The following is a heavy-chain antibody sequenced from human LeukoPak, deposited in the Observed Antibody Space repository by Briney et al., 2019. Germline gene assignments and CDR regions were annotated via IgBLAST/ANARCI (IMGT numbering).Heavy chain of an antibody. Sequence: PGGSLRLSCAASGFTFSSYEMNWVRQAPGKGLEWVSYISSSGSTIYYADSVKGRFTISRDNAKNSLYLQMNSLRAEDTAVYYCARVEMATITGYYYYYMDVWGKGTTVTVSS. CDR3: ARVEMATITGYYYYYMDV. V-gene: IGHV3-48*03. CDR1: GFTFSSYE. J-gene: IGHJ6*03. CDR2: ISSSGSTI. D-gene: IGHD5-24*01.